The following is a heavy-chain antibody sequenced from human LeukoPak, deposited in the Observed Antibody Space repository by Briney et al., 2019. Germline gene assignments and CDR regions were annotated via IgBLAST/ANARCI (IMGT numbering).Heavy chain of an antibody. CDR2: ISSSSSYI. CDR1: EFTFRNYW. CDR3: ARRSGIAVAGAFDY. V-gene: IGHV3-21*04. J-gene: IGHJ4*02. Sequence: PGGSLRLSCAASEFTFRNYWAHWVRQVPGKGLEWVSSISSSSSYIYYADSVKGRFTISRDNAKNSLYLQMNSLRAEDTAVYYCARRSGIAVAGAFDYWGQGTLVTVSS. D-gene: IGHD6-19*01.